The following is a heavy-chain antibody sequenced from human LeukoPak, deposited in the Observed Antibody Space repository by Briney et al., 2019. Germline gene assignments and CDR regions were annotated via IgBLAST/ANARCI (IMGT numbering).Heavy chain of an antibody. CDR2: MYYSGST. D-gene: IGHD2/OR15-2a*01. J-gene: IGHJ5*02. V-gene: IGHV4-59*01. Sequence: PSETLSLTCTVSGGSINSYYWSWIRQPPGKGLEWIGYMYYSGSTNYNPSLKSRVTISLDTSKNKFSLKLSSVTAADTAVYYCARNIGWFDPWGQGTLVTVSS. CDR3: ARNIGWFDP. CDR1: GGSINSYY.